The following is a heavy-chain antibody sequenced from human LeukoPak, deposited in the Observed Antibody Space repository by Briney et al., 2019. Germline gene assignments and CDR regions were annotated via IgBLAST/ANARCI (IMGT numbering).Heavy chain of an antibody. J-gene: IGHJ3*01. CDR2: LYSANSGGRD. CDR3: AREDRGTDV. D-gene: IGHD3-16*01. CDR1: GITVSSNF. V-gene: IGHV3-66*01. Sequence: GGSLRLSCAASGITVSSNFMSWVRQAPGKGLESVSLLYSANSGGRDYHADSVRGRFTVSRDISKNTLYLQMNNLRVEDTAVYYCAREDRGTDVWGQGTPVTVSS.